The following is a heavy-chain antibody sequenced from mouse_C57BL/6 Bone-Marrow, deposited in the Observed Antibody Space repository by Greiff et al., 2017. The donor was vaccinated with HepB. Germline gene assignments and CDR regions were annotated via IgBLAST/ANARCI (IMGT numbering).Heavy chain of an antibody. J-gene: IGHJ3*01. D-gene: IGHD2-2*01. CDR1: GYAFSSYW. CDR2: IYPGDGDT. CDR3: ARPVWLRRRTWFAY. Sequence: VQLQQSGAELVKPGASVKISCKASGYAFSSYWMNWVKQRPGKGLEWIGQIYPGDGDTNYNGKFKGKATLTADKSSSTAYMQLSSLTSEDSAVYFCARPVWLRRRTWFAYWGQGTLVTVSA. V-gene: IGHV1-80*01.